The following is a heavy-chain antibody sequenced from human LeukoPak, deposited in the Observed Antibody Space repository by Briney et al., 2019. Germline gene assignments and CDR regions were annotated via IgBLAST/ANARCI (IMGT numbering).Heavy chain of an antibody. CDR1: GGTFSSYA. D-gene: IGHD3-16*02. V-gene: IGHV1-69*13. J-gene: IGHJ4*02. Sequence: ASVKVSCKASGGTFSSYAISWVRQAPGQGLEWMGGIIPIFGTANYAQQFKGRVTIPADESKSTAYMELSSLRSEDTAVYYCARSYDYVWGSYRYIGYFDYWGQGTLVTVSS. CDR2: IIPIFGTA. CDR3: ARSYDYVWGSYRYIGYFDY.